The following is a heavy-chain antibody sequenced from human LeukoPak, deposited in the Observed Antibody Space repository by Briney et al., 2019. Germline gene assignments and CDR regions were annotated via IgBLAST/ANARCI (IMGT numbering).Heavy chain of an antibody. Sequence: ASVKVSCKASGYTFTGYYMHWVRQAPGQGLDWMGWINPRNGGTDYAQNIRGRVTMTRDTSITTAYLELSGLTSDDTAVYYCETAMDRGYLYSHDWGQGTLVTVSS. CDR1: GYTFTGYY. D-gene: IGHD3-10*01. V-gene: IGHV1-2*02. CDR2: INPRNGGT. CDR3: ETAMDRGYLYSHD. J-gene: IGHJ4*02.